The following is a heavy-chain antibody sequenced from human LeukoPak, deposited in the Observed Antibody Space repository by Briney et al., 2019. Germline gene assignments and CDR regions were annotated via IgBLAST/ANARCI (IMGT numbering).Heavy chain of an antibody. J-gene: IGHJ6*03. CDR1: GYSFTNYW. D-gene: IGHD1-1*01. CDR3: ARHVFTAGRGGGYYHYMDV. CDR2: IYPGNSET. Sequence: GESLKISCKASGYSFTNYWIDWVRQMPGRGLEWMVTIYPGNSETRHSPSFQGQVTISADKSISTAYLQWSSLKASGTAMYNCARHVFTAGRGGGYYHYMDVWGKGTTVTVSS. V-gene: IGHV5-51*01.